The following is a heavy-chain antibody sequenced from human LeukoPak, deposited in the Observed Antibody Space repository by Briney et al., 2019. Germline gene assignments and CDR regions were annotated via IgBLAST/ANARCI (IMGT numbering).Heavy chain of an antibody. CDR2: IYYSGST. Sequence: SETLSLTCTVSGGSVSSGSYYWSWIRQPPGKGLEWIGYIYYSGSTNYNPSLKSRVTISVDTSKNQFSLKLSSATAADTAVYYCARRSTATNWFDPWGQGTLVTVSS. V-gene: IGHV4-61*01. CDR1: GGSVSSGSYY. D-gene: IGHD4-11*01. J-gene: IGHJ5*02. CDR3: ARRSTATNWFDP.